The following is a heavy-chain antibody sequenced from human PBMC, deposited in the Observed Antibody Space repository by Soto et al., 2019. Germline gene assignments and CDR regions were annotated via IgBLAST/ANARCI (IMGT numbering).Heavy chain of an antibody. CDR3: ARAGYCSGGTCFHGNCDY. J-gene: IGHJ4*02. Sequence: QVQRVQSGAEVKRPGASVKVSCKASGYTFTTYYMHWVRQAPGQGLEWWGIINPNGGSTTYAQKFQGRVTMTRDTSTSTVYLELSSLRSEDTAVYYCARAGYCSGGTCFHGNCDYWGQGTLVTVSA. V-gene: IGHV1-46*01. CDR1: GYTFTTYY. D-gene: IGHD2-15*01. CDR2: INPNGGST.